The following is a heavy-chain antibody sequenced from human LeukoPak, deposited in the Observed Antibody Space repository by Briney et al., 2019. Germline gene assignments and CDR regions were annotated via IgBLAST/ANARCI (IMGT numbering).Heavy chain of an antibody. J-gene: IGHJ4*02. Sequence: SETLSLTCAVYGGSFSGYYWSWIRQPPGKGLEWIGEINHSGSTNYNPSLKSRVTISVDTSKNQFSLKLSSVPAAHTAVYYCARAPRKLGYCSSTSCYGGYDYWGQGTLVTVSS. CDR3: ARAPRKLGYCSSTSCYGGYDY. CDR1: GGSFSGYY. V-gene: IGHV4-34*01. CDR2: INHSGST. D-gene: IGHD2-2*01.